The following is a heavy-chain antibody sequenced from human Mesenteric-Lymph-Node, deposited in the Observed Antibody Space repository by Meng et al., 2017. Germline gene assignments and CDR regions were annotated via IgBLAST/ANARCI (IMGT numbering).Heavy chain of an antibody. CDR2: ISAYNGNT. D-gene: IGHD3-10*01. CDR3: ARGQLLWFGESLWAFDD. J-gene: IGHJ4*03. CDR1: GYTFTSYG. Sequence: ASAKVSCKASGYTFTSYGISWVRQAPGQGLEWMGWISAYNGNTNYAQKLQGRVTMTTDTSTSTAYMGLRNQITDDTAVYYCARGQLLWFGESLWAFDDWGQGTRVTVSS. V-gene: IGHV1-18*01.